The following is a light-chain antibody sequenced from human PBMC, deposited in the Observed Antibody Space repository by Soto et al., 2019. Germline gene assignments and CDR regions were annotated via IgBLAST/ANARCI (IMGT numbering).Light chain of an antibody. CDR1: QSVSSSY. J-gene: IGKJ1*01. CDR2: GAS. CDR3: QQYGSSPRT. Sequence: EVVLTQSPGTLSLSRGERANLSCRASQSVSSSYLAWYQQKPGQAPRLLIYGASSRATGIPDRFSGSGSGTDFTLTISRLEPEDFAVYYCQQYGSSPRTFGQGTKVDIK. V-gene: IGKV3-20*01.